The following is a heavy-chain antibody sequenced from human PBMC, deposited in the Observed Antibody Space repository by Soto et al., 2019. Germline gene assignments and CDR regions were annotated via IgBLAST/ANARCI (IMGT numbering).Heavy chain of an antibody. D-gene: IGHD2-2*01. CDR3: ARGVVVVPAAYLDY. Sequence: ASVKVSCKASGYTFTSYAMHWVRQAPGQRLEWMGWINAGNGNTKYSQKSQGRVTITRDTSASTAYMELSSLRSEDTAVYYCARGVVVVPAAYLDYWGQGTLVTVSS. V-gene: IGHV1-3*01. J-gene: IGHJ4*02. CDR2: INAGNGNT. CDR1: GYTFTSYA.